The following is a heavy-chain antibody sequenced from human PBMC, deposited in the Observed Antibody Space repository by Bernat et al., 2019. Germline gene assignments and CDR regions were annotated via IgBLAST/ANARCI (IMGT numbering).Heavy chain of an antibody. Sequence: QVQLVESGGGVVQPGRSLRLSCAASGFTFSSYGMHWVRQAPGKGLEWVAVIWYDGSNKYYADSVKGRFTISRDNSKNTLYLQMNSLRAEDTAVYYCARDPKLFGVVKYYMDVWGKGTTVTVSS. V-gene: IGHV3-33*01. CDR1: GFTFSSYG. J-gene: IGHJ6*03. CDR2: IWYDGSNK. CDR3: ARDPKLFGVVKYYMDV. D-gene: IGHD3-3*01.